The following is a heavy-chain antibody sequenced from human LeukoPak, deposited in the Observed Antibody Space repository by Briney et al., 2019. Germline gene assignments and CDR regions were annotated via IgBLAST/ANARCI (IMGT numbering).Heavy chain of an antibody. CDR3: AKDAHSSGWYYFDY. CDR1: GFTLSSYA. V-gene: IGHV3-23*01. D-gene: IGHD6-19*01. J-gene: IGHJ4*02. Sequence: GGSLRLSCAASGFTLSSYAMSWVRQAPGKGLEWVSAISDSGNTYHADSVKGRFTISRDSSKNTLFLQMNRLRPEDAAVYYCAKDAHSSGWYYFDYWGQGTLVTVSS. CDR2: ISDSGNT.